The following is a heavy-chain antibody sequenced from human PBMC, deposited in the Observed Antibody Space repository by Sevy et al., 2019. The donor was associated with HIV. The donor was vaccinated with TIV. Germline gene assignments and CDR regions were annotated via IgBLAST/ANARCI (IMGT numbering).Heavy chain of an antibody. CDR1: GFTFSSYG. J-gene: IGHJ6*02. CDR2: ISYDGNNR. V-gene: IGHV3-30-3*01. CDR3: ARGLAALPGYYYGMDV. Sequence: GGSLRLSCAASGFTFSSYGVNWVRQAPGKGLEWVAVISYDGNNRYYADSVKGRFTISRDNSKNTLYLKMNGLRADDTAVYYCARGLAALPGYYYGMDVWGLGTTVTVSS. D-gene: IGHD6-6*01.